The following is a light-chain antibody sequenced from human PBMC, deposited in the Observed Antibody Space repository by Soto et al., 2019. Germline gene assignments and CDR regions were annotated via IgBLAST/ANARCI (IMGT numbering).Light chain of an antibody. V-gene: IGLV2-14*01. CDR1: SSDVGGPNY. CDR2: KVS. CDR3: TSSTSDSLYV. Sequence: QSVLTQPASVSGYPGQSITISCTGTSSDVGGPNYVSWYQQYPGKVPKLLINKVSNRPSGVSNRFSGSKSAYTASLTISGLEAEDEADYFCTSSTSDSLYVFGTGTKLTVL. J-gene: IGLJ1*01.